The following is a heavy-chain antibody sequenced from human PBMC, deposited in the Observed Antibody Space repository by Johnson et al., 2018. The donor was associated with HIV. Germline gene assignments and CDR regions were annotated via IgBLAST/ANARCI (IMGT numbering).Heavy chain of an antibody. CDR1: ALTFDDYG. CDR3: ARDPLICTGDVCRYWYFDL. V-gene: IGHV3-20*03. J-gene: IGHJ2*01. Sequence: VQLVESGGGVVQPAPPLRLSSAASALTFDDYGMSWVRQATGKGLAWVSGINWHGGSTGHAASVKGRSTISRHNAENSLYLQMNSLKAEDTAIYYCARDPLICTGDVCRYWYFDLWGRGTLVTVSS. D-gene: IGHD2-8*02. CDR2: INWHGGST.